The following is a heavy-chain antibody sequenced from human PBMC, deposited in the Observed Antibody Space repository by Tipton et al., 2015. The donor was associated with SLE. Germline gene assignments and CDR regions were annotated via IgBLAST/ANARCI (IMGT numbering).Heavy chain of an antibody. CDR1: AGSISTHY. Sequence: LRLSCTVSAGSISTHYWNWLRQSPGKGLEWIGYIYYIGSTNYNPSLKSRVTLSIDRSKNQFSLKLSSVTAADTAVYYCARSPSSGWEYYFDYWGQGTLVTVST. J-gene: IGHJ4*02. CDR3: ARSPSSGWEYYFDY. D-gene: IGHD6-19*01. V-gene: IGHV4-59*08. CDR2: IYYIGST.